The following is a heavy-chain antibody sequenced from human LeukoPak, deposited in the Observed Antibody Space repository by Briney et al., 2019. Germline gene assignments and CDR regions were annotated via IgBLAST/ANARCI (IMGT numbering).Heavy chain of an antibody. V-gene: IGHV3-7*01. CDR3: VRDRGWFHFDL. CDR1: GFTFSSYW. Sequence: GGSLRLSCAASGFTFSSYWMTWVRQAPGKGLEWVAHIEGDGTSNKYVDSVKGRFAISRDNTKNSLFLQLNSLRAEDTAVYYCVRDRGWFHFDLWGQGTLVTVSS. D-gene: IGHD3-10*01. J-gene: IGHJ4*02. CDR2: IEGDGTSN.